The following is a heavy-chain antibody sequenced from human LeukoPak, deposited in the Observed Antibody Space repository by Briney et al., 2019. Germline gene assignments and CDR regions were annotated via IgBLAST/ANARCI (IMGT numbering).Heavy chain of an antibody. J-gene: IGHJ4*02. CDR3: ARDRIYGSGSDHFDY. V-gene: IGHV4-38-2*02. CDR2: IYHSGSI. Sequence: SETLSLTCTVSGYSISSGYYWGWIRQPPGKGLEWIGSIYHSGSIYHKPSLKSRVTISVDTSKNQFSLKLSSVTAADTAVYYCARDRIYGSGSDHFDYWGQGTLVTVSS. D-gene: IGHD3-10*01. CDR1: GYSISSGYY.